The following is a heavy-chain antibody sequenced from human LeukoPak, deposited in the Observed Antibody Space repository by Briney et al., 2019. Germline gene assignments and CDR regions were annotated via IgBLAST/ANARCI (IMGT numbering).Heavy chain of an antibody. J-gene: IGHJ4*02. CDR3: AYSTVVTRGYY. D-gene: IGHD4-23*01. V-gene: IGHV4-34*01. CDR2: INHSGST. Sequence: SETLSLTCAVYGGSFSGYYWSWIRQPPGRGLEWIGEINHSGSTNYNPSLKSRVTISVDTSKNQFSLKLSSVTAADTAVYYCAYSTVVTRGYYWGQGTLVTVSS. CDR1: GGSFSGYY.